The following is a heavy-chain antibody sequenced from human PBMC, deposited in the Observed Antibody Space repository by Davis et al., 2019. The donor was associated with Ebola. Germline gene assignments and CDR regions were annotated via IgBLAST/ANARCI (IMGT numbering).Heavy chain of an antibody. Sequence: ASVKVSCKASGYTFTSYGISWVRQAPGRGLEWMGWISDYNGNTDYAQSVQGRITMTTDTSTSTGYMELRSLRSDDTAVYYRARDRMTGTTHWFDPWGQGTLVTASS. CDR2: ISDYNGNT. D-gene: IGHD1-7*01. CDR3: ARDRMTGTTHWFDP. J-gene: IGHJ5*02. V-gene: IGHV1-18*01. CDR1: GYTFTSYG.